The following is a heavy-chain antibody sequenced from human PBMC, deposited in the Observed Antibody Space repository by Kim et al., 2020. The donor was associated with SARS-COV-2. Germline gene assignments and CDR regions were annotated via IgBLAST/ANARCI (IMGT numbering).Heavy chain of an antibody. CDR2: IYTSGST. J-gene: IGHJ5*02. V-gene: IGHV4-4*07. D-gene: IGHD1-7*01. Sequence: SETLSLTCTVSGGSISSYYWSWIRQPAGKGLEWIGRIYTSGSTNYNPSLKSRVTMSVDTSKNQFSLKLSSVTAADTAVYYCARANLGNWNYIGAWFDPWGQGTLVTVSS. CDR3: ARANLGNWNYIGAWFDP. CDR1: GGSISSYY.